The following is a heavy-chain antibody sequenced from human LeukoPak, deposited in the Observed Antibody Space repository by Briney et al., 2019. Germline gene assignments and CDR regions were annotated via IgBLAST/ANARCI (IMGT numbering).Heavy chain of an antibody. CDR2: IYSGGGT. Sequence: GGSLRLSCAASGFTFSSYWMSWVRQVPGKGLEWVSFIYSGGGTYSTDSVKGRFTISRDNSKNMLYLQMNSLRAEDTAVYYCAGYSSGYYLDYWGQGTLVTVSS. D-gene: IGHD3-3*01. J-gene: IGHJ4*02. V-gene: IGHV3-53*01. CDR3: AGYSSGYYLDY. CDR1: GFTFSSYW.